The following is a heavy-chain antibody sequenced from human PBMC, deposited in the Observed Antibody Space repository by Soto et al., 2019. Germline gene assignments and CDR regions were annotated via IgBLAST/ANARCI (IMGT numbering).Heavy chain of an antibody. Sequence: QVQLVESGGGVVQPGRSLRLSCAASGFTFSSYGMHWVRQAPGKGLEWVAVISYGGSNKYYADSVKGRFTISRDNSKNTLYLQMNSLRAEDTAVYYCAKEGSDYDILTGSGYYGMDVCGQGTTVTVSS. D-gene: IGHD3-9*01. CDR3: AKEGSDYDILTGSGYYGMDV. V-gene: IGHV3-30*18. CDR2: ISYGGSNK. J-gene: IGHJ6*02. CDR1: GFTFSSYG.